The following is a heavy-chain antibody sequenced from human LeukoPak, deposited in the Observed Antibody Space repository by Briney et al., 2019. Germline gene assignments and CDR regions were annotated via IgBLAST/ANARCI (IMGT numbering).Heavy chain of an antibody. CDR1: GFTFSSYW. D-gene: IGHD2-15*01. CDR3: AKDDEDIVVVVAATNLDY. CDR2: IRYDGSNK. Sequence: PGGSLRLSCAASGFTFSSYWMSWVRQAPGKGLEWVAFIRYDGSNKYYADSVKGRFTISRDNSKNTLYLQMNSLRAEDTAVYYCAKDDEDIVVVVAATNLDYWGQGTLVTVSS. J-gene: IGHJ4*02. V-gene: IGHV3-30*02.